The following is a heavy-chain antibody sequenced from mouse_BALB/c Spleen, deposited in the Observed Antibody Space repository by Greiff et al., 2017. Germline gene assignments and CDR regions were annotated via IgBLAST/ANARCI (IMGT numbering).Heavy chain of an antibody. J-gene: IGHJ2*01. CDR2: ISYDGSN. Sequence: EVKLQESGPGLVKPSQSLSLTCSVTGYSITSGYYWNWIRQFPGNKLEWMGYISYDGSNNYNPSLKNRISITRDTSKNQFFLKLNSVTTEDTATYYCARDGNYFGYWGQGTTLTVSS. V-gene: IGHV3-6*02. CDR1: GYSITSGYY. D-gene: IGHD1-1*02. CDR3: ARDGNYFGY.